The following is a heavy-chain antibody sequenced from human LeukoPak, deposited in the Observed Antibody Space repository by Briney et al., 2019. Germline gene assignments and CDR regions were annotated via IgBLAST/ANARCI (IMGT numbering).Heavy chain of an antibody. Sequence: PGGSLRLSCAASGFTFSSSWMTWVRPAPGKGLEWVDNIKEDGSEKYYVDSVQGRLTISRDNAQNSLYLQMNSLRAEDTAVYYCATGLYYFHYWGQGTLVTVSS. CDR1: GFTFSSSW. CDR2: IKEDGSEK. D-gene: IGHD3/OR15-3a*01. V-gene: IGHV3-7*01. CDR3: ATGLYYFHY. J-gene: IGHJ4*02.